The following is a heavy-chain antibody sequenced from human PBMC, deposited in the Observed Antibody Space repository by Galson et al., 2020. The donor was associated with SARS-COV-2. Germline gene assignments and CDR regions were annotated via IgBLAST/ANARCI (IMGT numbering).Heavy chain of an antibody. CDR2: IWSDGSHK. D-gene: IGHD3-10*01. CDR3: ARDYYGSGGYDNWFDP. J-gene: IGHJ5*02. Sequence: GGSLRLPCAASGFSFSTYAMHWVRQAPGKGLEWVAVIWSDGSHKSYADSVKGRFIISRDNSKNPLYLQMISLRAEDTAVYYCARDYYGSGGYDNWFDPWGQGTLVAVSS. CDR1: GFSFSTYA. V-gene: IGHV3-33*01.